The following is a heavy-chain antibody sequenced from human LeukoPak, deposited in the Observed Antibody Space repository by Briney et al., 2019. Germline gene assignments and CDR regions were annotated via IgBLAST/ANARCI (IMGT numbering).Heavy chain of an antibody. D-gene: IGHD6-13*01. CDR2: ISWNSGRT. V-gene: IGHV3-9*03. CDR3: VKDRSYSSTFGFDM. Sequence: GRSLRLSCVASGFTFDDYAMHLVRQGPGMGLEWVSGISWNSGRTDYADSVKGRFTISRDNAKNSLYLQMNTLRPEDMALYYCVKDRSYSSTFGFDMWGQGTMVTVSS. J-gene: IGHJ3*02. CDR1: GFTFDDYA.